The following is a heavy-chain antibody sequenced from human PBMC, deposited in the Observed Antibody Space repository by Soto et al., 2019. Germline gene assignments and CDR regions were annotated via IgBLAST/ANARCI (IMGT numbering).Heavy chain of an antibody. V-gene: IGHV3-53*02. CDR1: GFIVSARY. J-gene: IGHJ4*02. CDR2: IYSDGRT. D-gene: IGHD6-13*01. CDR3: ALCSGWYGQCYFDC. Sequence: DVQLVETGGGLIQPGGSLRLSCAATGFIVSARYMSWVRQAPGKGLEWVSVIYSDGRTYYADSVKGRFTISRDNSKNTLYLQMNSLSAEDTAVYYCALCSGWYGQCYFDCWGQGTLVTVSS.